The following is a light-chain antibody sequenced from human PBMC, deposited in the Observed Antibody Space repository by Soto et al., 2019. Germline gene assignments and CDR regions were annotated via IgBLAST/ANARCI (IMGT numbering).Light chain of an antibody. V-gene: IGKV1-39*01. J-gene: IGKJ1*01. CDR1: EKMTRY. CDR2: AAS. Sequence: DIQLIQSPSSLSASVGDRVTITCRANEKMTRYLNWYQQKPGKAPKLLIYAASNLQSGVPSRFSGSGCGSDLIPPIRSRQPEYSGTNSCKRGNSPPRPFGQGTRVEVK. CDR3: KRGNSPPRP.